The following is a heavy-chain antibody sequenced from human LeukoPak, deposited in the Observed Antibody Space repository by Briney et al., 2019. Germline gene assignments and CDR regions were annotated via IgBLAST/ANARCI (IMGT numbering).Heavy chain of an antibody. Sequence: PGGSLRLSCAASGFTFSSYSMNWVRQAPGRGLEWVSSISSSSSYIYYADSVKGRFTISRDNAKNSLYLQMNSLRAEDTAVYYCARDGYNFALFDYWGQGTLVTVSS. J-gene: IGHJ4*02. D-gene: IGHD5-24*01. V-gene: IGHV3-21*01. CDR2: ISSSSSYI. CDR1: GFTFSSYS. CDR3: ARDGYNFALFDY.